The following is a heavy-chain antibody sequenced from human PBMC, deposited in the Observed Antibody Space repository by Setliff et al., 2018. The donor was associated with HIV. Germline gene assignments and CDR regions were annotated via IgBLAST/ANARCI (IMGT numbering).Heavy chain of an antibody. J-gene: IGHJ6*04. Sequence: SVKVSCKASGDNFNSHSISWVRQAPGQGPEWMGGIVPIFGTPNYAQKFKGRLTITADESTSTVYMELSSPRSEDTAVYFCARDSRDIVVVIAPEPEPYYYYGMDVWGEGTTVTVSS. D-gene: IGHD2-15*01. CDR2: IVPIFGTP. CDR1: GDNFNSHS. V-gene: IGHV1-69*13. CDR3: ARDSRDIVVVIAPEPEPYYYYGMDV.